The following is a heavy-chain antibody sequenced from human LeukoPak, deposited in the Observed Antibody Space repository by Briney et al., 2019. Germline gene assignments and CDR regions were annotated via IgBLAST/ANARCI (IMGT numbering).Heavy chain of an antibody. V-gene: IGHV3-30*02. Sequence: GGSLRLSCAASGFTFSSYGMHWVRQAPGKGLEWVAFIRYDGSNKYYADSVKGRFTISRDNSKNTLYLQMNSLRAEDTAVYYCAKGRGEQTYYFDYWGQGTLVTVSS. D-gene: IGHD1-26*01. CDR3: AKGRGEQTYYFDY. CDR2: IRYDGSNK. CDR1: GFTFSSYG. J-gene: IGHJ4*02.